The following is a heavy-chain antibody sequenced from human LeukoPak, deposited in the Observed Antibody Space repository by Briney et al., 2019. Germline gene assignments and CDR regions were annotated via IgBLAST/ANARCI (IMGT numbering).Heavy chain of an antibody. D-gene: IGHD4-17*01. CDR1: GFTFSSYG. CDR3: AKSRWPTVTSYYFDY. Sequence: PGGSLRLSCAASGFTFSSYGMHWVRQAPGKGLEWVAVISYDGSNKYYAVSVKGRFTISRDNSKNTLYLQMNSLRAEDTAVYYCAKSRWPTVTSYYFDYWGQGTLVTVSS. V-gene: IGHV3-30*18. J-gene: IGHJ4*02. CDR2: ISYDGSNK.